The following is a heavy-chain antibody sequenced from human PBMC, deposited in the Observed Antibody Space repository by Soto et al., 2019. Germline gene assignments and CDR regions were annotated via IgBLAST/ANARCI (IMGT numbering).Heavy chain of an antibody. J-gene: IGHJ4*02. V-gene: IGHV4-59*01. D-gene: IGHD6-6*01. CDR3: ARCPLRVIAARRGGYYFDY. CDR1: GGSLSRYY. Sequence: QVQLQASGPGLVKPSETLSLTCTGSGGSLSRYYWSWIRPPPGQGLVWIGYIHYSGSPNYNPSLTSRGTISVDTSKNQFALKLRSVTAADTAVYYWARCPLRVIAARRGGYYFDYLGQGTLVTVSS. CDR2: IHYSGSP.